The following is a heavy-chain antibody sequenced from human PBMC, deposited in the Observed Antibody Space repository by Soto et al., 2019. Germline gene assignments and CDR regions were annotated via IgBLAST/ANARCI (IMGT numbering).Heavy chain of an antibody. J-gene: IGHJ4*02. CDR1: GFTFSSYG. Sequence: PGGSLRLSCAASGFTFSSYGMHWVRQAPGKGLEWVAVISYDGSNKYYADSVEGRFTISRDNSKNTLYLQMNSLRAEDTAVYYCAKRSSSSTFDYWGQGTLVTVSS. CDR2: ISYDGSNK. D-gene: IGHD6-6*01. CDR3: AKRSSSSTFDY. V-gene: IGHV3-30*18.